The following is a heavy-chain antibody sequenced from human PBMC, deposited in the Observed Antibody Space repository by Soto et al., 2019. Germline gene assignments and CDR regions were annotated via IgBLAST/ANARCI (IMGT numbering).Heavy chain of an antibody. Sequence: ASVKVSCKASGYTFTGYVMHWVRQAPGQRLEWMGWINAGNGNIRFSQKFQGRVTIYRDTSARTAYMELSSLRSEDTAVYYCARDLTMFRGVIFAYYGLDVWGQGTTVTVSS. CDR2: INAGNGNI. CDR3: ARDLTMFRGVIFAYYGLDV. D-gene: IGHD3-10*01. J-gene: IGHJ6*02. V-gene: IGHV1-3*01. CDR1: GYTFTGYV.